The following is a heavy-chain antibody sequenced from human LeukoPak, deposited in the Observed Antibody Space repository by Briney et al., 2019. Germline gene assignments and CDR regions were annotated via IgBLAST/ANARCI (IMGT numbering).Heavy chain of an antibody. V-gene: IGHV4-34*01. Sequence: TSETLSLTCAVYGGSFSGYYWSWIRQPPGKGLEWIGEINHSGSTNYNPSLKSRVTISVDTSKNQFSLKLSSVTAADTAVYYCARTMVVAAGGFDYWGQGTLVTVSS. J-gene: IGHJ4*02. D-gene: IGHD2-15*01. CDR2: INHSGST. CDR1: GGSFSGYY. CDR3: ARTMVVAAGGFDY.